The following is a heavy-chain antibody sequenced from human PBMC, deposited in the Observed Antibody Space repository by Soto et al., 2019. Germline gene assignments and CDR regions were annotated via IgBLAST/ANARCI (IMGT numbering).Heavy chain of an antibody. CDR2: IHDTGRT. D-gene: IGHD3-16*02. CDR3: VREGVSGTYRLDS. V-gene: IGHV4-4*07. CDR1: GDSLSTYY. J-gene: IGHJ4*02. Sequence: SETLSLTCTVSGDSLSTYYWSWIRQPAGERLEWIGRIHDTGRTNYNPSLKSRVTMSVDTSKNQFSLRVNSVTAADTAVYYCVREGVSGTYRLDSWGQGTLVTAPQ.